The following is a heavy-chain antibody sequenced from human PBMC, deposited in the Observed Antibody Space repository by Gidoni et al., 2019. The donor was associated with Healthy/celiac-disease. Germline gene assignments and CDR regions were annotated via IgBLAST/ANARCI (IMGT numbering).Heavy chain of an antibody. CDR2: ISGKSGRI. CDR1: GFTFDDYA. CDR3: AKDRRSGGSRYGFDY. D-gene: IGHD2-15*01. Sequence: EVQLEESGGGLVQPGRSLRLSCAASGFTFDDYAWHWFRQAPGKGLGWVAGISGKSGRIGYADSVKGRVTISRDNARNSLYRQMNSLRAEDTALYYCAKDRRSGGSRYGFDYWGQGTLVTVSS. V-gene: IGHV3-9*01. J-gene: IGHJ4*02.